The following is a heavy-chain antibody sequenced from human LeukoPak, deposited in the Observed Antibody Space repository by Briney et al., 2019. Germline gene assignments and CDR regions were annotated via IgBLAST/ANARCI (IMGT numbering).Heavy chain of an antibody. CDR1: GFTFTSYA. J-gene: IGHJ4*02. V-gene: IGHV3-23*01. CDR2: ISGSGGST. CDR3: AKVGQWLVGDY. D-gene: IGHD6-19*01. Sequence: GGSLRLSCAASGFTFTSYAMSWARQAPGKGLERVSAISGSGGSTYYADSVKGRFTISRDNSKNTLYLQMNSLRAEDTAVYYCAKVGQWLVGDYWGQGTLVTVSS.